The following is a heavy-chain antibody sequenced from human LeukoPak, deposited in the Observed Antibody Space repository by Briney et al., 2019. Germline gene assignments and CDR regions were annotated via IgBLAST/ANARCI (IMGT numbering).Heavy chain of an antibody. CDR3: SSPAHDFDFWSGYYSF. Sequence: GGSLRLSCAASGFIFSDSAMHWVRQASGKGLEWVGHVRSKPNNYATAYAASVKGRFTISRDDSKNTAYLQMNSLKTEDTAVYYCSSPAHDFDFWSGYYSFWGPRILVTVSS. V-gene: IGHV3-73*01. D-gene: IGHD3-3*01. J-gene: IGHJ4*02. CDR2: VRSKPNNYAT. CDR1: GFIFSDSA.